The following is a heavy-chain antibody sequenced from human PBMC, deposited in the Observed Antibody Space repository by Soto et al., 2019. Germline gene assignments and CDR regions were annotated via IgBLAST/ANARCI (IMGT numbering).Heavy chain of an antibody. CDR2: ISVSGDST. CDR3: AKGEMKTVFLIDYYYYGMDV. V-gene: IGHV3-23*01. CDR1: GFTFSSYA. Sequence: HPGGSLRLSCVASGFTFSSYAMNWVRQAPGKGLEWVSIISVSGDSTYSTDSVRGRFTISRDNSKNTLYLQMSSLRAEDTAVYYCAKGEMKTVFLIDYYYYGMDVWGQGTTVTVSS. J-gene: IGHJ6*02. D-gene: IGHD3-16*02.